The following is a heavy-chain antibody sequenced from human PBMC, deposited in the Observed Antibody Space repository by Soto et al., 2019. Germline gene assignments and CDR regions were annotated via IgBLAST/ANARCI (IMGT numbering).Heavy chain of an antibody. CDR1: GYTFTSYY. CDR3: ARDYEFVGQYDDFWSGYRYYGMDV. V-gene: IGHV1-46*01. J-gene: IGHJ6*02. CDR2: INPSGGST. Sequence: ASVKVSCKASGYTFTSYYMHWVRQAPGQGLEWMGIINPSGGSTSYAQKFQGRVTMTRDTSTSTVYMELSSLRSEDTAVYYCARDYEFVGQYDDFWSGYRYYGMDVWGQGTTVTVSS. D-gene: IGHD3-3*01.